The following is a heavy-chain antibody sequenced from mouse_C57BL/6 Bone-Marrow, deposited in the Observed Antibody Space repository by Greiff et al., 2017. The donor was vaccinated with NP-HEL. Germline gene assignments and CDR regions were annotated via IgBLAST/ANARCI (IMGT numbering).Heavy chain of an antibody. CDR2: ISDGGSYT. D-gene: IGHD2-3*01. CDR3: ARDRDDGYFWFAY. J-gene: IGHJ3*01. Sequence: EVQLVESGGGLVKPGGSLKLSCAASGFTFSSYAMSWVRQTPEKRLEWVATISDGGSYTYYPDNVKGRFTISRDNAKNNLYLQMSHLKSEDTAMYYCARDRDDGYFWFAYWGQGTLVTVSA. CDR1: GFTFSSYA. V-gene: IGHV5-4*01.